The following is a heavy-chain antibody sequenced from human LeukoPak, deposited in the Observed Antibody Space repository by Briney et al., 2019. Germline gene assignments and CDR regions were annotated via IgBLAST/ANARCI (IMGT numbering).Heavy chain of an antibody. CDR3: AKDPTLLWFGELCYFDY. Sequence: GGSLRLSCAASGFTLSSYGMHWVRQAPGKGLEWVAFIRYDGSNKYYADSVKGRFTIPRDNSKNTLYLQMNSLRAEDTAVYYCAKDPTLLWFGELCYFDYWGQGTLVTVSS. V-gene: IGHV3-30*02. CDR2: IRYDGSNK. CDR1: GFTLSSYG. D-gene: IGHD3-10*01. J-gene: IGHJ4*02.